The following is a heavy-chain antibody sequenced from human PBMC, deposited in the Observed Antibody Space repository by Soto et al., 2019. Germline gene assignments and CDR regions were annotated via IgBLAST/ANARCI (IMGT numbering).Heavy chain of an antibody. CDR1: GFSFSSFG. J-gene: IGHJ4*02. CDR3: ARDQAWAGAVVVALDY. V-gene: IGHV3-30-3*01. Sequence: GGSLRLSCEASGFSFSSFGLQWVRQVPGKGLEWVAVISDDGTRKDYADSVKGRFTISRDNSKDTLYLQMDSLRPEDTAVYYCARDQAWAGAVVVALDYWGQGVLVTVSS. CDR2: ISDDGTRK. D-gene: IGHD2-15*01.